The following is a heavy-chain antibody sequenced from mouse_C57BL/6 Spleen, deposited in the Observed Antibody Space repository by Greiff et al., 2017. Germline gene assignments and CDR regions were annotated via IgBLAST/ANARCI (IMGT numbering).Heavy chain of an antibody. Sequence: QVQLKQPGAELVKPGASVKLSCKASGYTFTSYWMHWVKQRPGQGLEWIGMIHPNSGSTNYNEKFKSKATLTVDKSSSTAYMQLSSLTSEDSAVYYCARSSLYSNYEDYAMDYWGQGTSVTVSS. CDR3: ARSSLYSNYEDYAMDY. CDR1: GYTFTSYW. J-gene: IGHJ4*01. D-gene: IGHD2-5*01. V-gene: IGHV1-64*01. CDR2: IHPNSGST.